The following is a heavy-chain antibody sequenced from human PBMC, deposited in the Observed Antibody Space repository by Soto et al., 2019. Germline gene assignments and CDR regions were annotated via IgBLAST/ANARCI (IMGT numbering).Heavy chain of an antibody. D-gene: IGHD6-6*01. V-gene: IGHV3-7*01. CDR2: IKQDGSEK. Sequence: GGSLRLSCAASGFTFSSYWMSWVRQAPGKGLEWVANIKQDGSEKYYVDSVKGRFTISRDNAKNSLYLQMNSLRAEDTAVYYCARMLFASSYPHFDYWGQGTLVTVSS. CDR1: GFTFSSYW. CDR3: ARMLFASSYPHFDY. J-gene: IGHJ4*02.